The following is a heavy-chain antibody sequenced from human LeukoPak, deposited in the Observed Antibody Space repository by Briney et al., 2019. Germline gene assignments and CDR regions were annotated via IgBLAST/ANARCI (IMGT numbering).Heavy chain of an antibody. CDR1: GFTFSSYA. V-gene: IGHV3-23*01. CDR2: ISGSGGST. D-gene: IGHD3-16*01. CDR3: AKRSKAYVVTYYYYYMDV. J-gene: IGHJ6*03. Sequence: GSLRLSCAASGFTFSSYAMSWVRQAPGKGLEWVSAISGSGGSTYYADSVKGRFTISRDNSKNTLYLQMNSLRAEDTAVYYCAKRSKAYVVTYYYYYMDVWGKGTTVTVSS.